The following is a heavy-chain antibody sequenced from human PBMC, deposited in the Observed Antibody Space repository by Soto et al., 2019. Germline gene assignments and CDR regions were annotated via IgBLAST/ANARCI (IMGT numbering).Heavy chain of an antibody. V-gene: IGHV6-1*01. D-gene: IGHD5-12*01. CDR3: AKGDNLGPKTGYAFDP. CDR1: GDSVSSNTAS. J-gene: IGHJ5*02. CDR2: TYFRSKWYN. Sequence: PSQTLSLTCAISGDSVSSNTASWNWIMQSPSRGLEWPGRTYFRSKWYNDYAVSVKSRIIINPDTSNNQFSLQLNSVTPEDTAVYFCAKGDNLGPKTGYAFDPWGQGIMVTVSS.